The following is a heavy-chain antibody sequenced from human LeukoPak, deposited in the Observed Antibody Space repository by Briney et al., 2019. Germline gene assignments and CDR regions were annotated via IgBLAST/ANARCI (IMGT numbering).Heavy chain of an antibody. J-gene: IGHJ4*02. CDR3: ARISIAVVPAYFDY. CDR2: FYYSGNT. CDR1: GGSISSSSYQ. Sequence: SETLSLTCTVSGGSISSSSYQWGWIRQPPGEGLEWIGSFYYSGNTYYNPSLKNRVTVSVDTSNNLFSLNLNSVTAADTAVYYCARISIAVVPAYFDYWGQGTLVTVSS. D-gene: IGHD2-2*01. V-gene: IGHV4-39*01.